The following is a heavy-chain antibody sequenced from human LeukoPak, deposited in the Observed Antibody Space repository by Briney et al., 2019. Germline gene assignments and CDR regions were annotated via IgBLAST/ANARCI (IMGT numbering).Heavy chain of an antibody. D-gene: IGHD5-18*01. Sequence: GGSLRLSCAASGFTFSSYGMHWVRQAPGKGLEWVAVISYDGSNKYYADSVKGRFTISRDNSKNTLYLQMNSLRAEDTAVYYCAKAETYTVISPFDYWGQGTLVTVSS. J-gene: IGHJ4*02. CDR2: ISYDGSNK. V-gene: IGHV3-30*18. CDR1: GFTFSSYG. CDR3: AKAETYTVISPFDY.